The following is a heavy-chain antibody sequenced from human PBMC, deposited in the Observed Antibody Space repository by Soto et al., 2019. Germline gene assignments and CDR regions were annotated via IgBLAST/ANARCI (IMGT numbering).Heavy chain of an antibody. CDR2: IYYSGST. CDR1: GGSLSSGAYY. D-gene: IGHD3-22*01. CDR3: ARVNYFESSGPFDY. Sequence: QVQLQESGPGLVKPSQTLSLTCTVSGGSLSSGAYYWSWIRQHPGKGLEWIGYIYYSGSTYYTPSLEIRVTLSVDTSRKQFSLMVSSGTAADTDVYYCARVNYFESSGPFDYWGPRTRVTVSS. J-gene: IGHJ4*02. V-gene: IGHV4-31*03.